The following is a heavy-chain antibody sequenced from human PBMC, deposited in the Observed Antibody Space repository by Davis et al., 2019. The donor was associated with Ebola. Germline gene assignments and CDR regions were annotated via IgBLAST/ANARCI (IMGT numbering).Heavy chain of an antibody. CDR3: ARGYWYFDV. V-gene: IGHV5-51*01. CDR2: IYPGDSDT. J-gene: IGHJ2*01. CDR1: GYSFTNFW. Sequence: KVSRKGSGYSFTNFWIGWVRQMPGKGLEWMGIIYPGDSDTRYSPSFQGQVTISADKSISTAYLQWSSLKSSDTAMYYCARGYWYFDVWGRGTLVTVSS.